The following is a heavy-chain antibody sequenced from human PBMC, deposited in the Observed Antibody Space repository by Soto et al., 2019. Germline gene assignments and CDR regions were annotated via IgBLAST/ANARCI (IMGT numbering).Heavy chain of an antibody. D-gene: IGHD2-8*02. V-gene: IGHV3-7*05. CDR1: GFTFRTYW. CDR3: ARGGGIGTVDY. J-gene: IGHJ4*02. Sequence: EGHLVESGGALAQPGGSLRLSCAASGFTFRTYWMSWVRQAPGKGLEWVANINEDGSETYYVDSVKGRFTMSRHNAKNSLFLQMNSLRAEDTALYYCARGGGIGTVDYWGQGTLVTVSS. CDR2: INEDGSET.